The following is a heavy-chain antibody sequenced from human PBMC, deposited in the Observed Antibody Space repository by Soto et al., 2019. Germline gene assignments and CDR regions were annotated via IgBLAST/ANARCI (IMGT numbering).Heavy chain of an antibody. CDR3: ARSQGSSTSLEIYYYYYYGMDV. D-gene: IGHD2-2*01. Sequence: QVQLVQSGAEVKKPGSSVKVSCKASGGTFGSYAISWVRQAPGQGPEWMGGIIPITGTANYAQKFQGRVTITADESKSTASMQLSSPRSEDTAVYYCARSQGSSTSLEIYYYYYYGMDVWGQGTTVTVSS. CDR2: IIPITGTA. V-gene: IGHV1-69*01. CDR1: GGTFGSYA. J-gene: IGHJ6*02.